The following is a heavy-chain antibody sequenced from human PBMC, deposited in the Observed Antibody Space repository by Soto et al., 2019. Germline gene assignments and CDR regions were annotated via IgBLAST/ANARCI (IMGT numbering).Heavy chain of an antibody. J-gene: IGHJ4*02. CDR2: IHYSGNT. CDR3: ARDMGQDNYGSGSYDY. Sequence: SETLSLTCTVSGDSISSYDWSWIRQPPGQGLECIGYIHYSGNTNYNPSLKSRVTISVDTSKNQFSLKLSTVTAADTAVYYCARDMGQDNYGSGSYDYWGQGTLVTVSS. V-gene: IGHV4-59*01. CDR1: GDSISSYD. D-gene: IGHD3-10*01.